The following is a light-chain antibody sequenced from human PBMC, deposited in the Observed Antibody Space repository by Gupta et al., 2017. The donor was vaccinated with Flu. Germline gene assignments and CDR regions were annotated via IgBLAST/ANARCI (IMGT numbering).Light chain of an antibody. V-gene: IGLV1-51*01. CDR3: GSWDTSRSAVV. Sequence: VTISCSGSSSNIGNNYVSWYQPVPGAAPTFLIYDDYKRPSGIPARFSGSKSGTSATLVIYALQPGDGALYFCGSWDTSRSAVVFGGGTKVTVL. CDR1: SSNIGNNY. CDR2: DDY. J-gene: IGLJ2*01.